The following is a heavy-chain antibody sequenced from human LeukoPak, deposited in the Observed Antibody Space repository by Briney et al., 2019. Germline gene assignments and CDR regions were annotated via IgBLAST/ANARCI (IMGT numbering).Heavy chain of an antibody. CDR3: ARAPRGSPYYFDY. CDR2: ISYDGTNK. CDR1: GFTFSSYA. D-gene: IGHD1-26*01. V-gene: IGHV3-30-3*01. J-gene: IGHJ4*02. Sequence: PGGSLRLSCAASGFTFSSYAMHWVRQAPGKGLEWVSGISYDGTNKNYADSVKGRFTISRDNSKNTVYLQMTSLRVEDAAVYYCARAPRGSPYYFDYWGQGTLVTVSS.